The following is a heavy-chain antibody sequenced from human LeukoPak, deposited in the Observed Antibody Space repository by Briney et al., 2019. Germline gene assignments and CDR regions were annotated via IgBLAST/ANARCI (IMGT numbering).Heavy chain of an antibody. V-gene: IGHV3-73*01. J-gene: IGHJ6*03. CDR3: QAYYYYYMDV. CDR2: IRSKANDYAT. CDR1: GITFDGSP. Sequence: GGSLRVSCAASGITFDGSPIHWVRQASGKGLEWVGRIRSKANDYATGYGASVKGRFIISRDDSKNMSYLEMNSLTTEDTAVYFCQAYYYYYMDVWGKGTTVTVSS.